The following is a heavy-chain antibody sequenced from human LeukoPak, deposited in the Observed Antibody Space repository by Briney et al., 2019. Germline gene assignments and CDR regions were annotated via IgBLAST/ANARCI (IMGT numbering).Heavy chain of an antibody. CDR2: VYSGGTT. D-gene: IGHD6-19*01. CDR3: AKVAGPDHYYYMDV. V-gene: IGHV3-66*02. Sequence: GGSLRLSCAASGFTFSSYWMHWVRQAPGKGLEWVSVVYSGGTTYYADSVQGRFTISRDNSKNTLYLQMNSLRAEDTAVYYCAKVAGPDHYYYMDVWGKGTTVTVSS. J-gene: IGHJ6*03. CDR1: GFTFSSYW.